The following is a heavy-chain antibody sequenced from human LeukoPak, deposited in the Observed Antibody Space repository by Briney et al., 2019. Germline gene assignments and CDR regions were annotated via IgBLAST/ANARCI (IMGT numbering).Heavy chain of an antibody. Sequence: GGSLRLSCAASGFTFDDYGMSWVRQAPGKGLEWVSGINWNGGSTGYADSVKGRFTISRDNAKNSLYLQMNSLRAEDTALYYCASGSGYYDSSGYPFLFDYWGQGTLVTVSS. CDR2: INWNGGST. D-gene: IGHD3-22*01. J-gene: IGHJ4*02. CDR3: ASGSGYYDSSGYPFLFDY. V-gene: IGHV3-20*04. CDR1: GFTFDDYG.